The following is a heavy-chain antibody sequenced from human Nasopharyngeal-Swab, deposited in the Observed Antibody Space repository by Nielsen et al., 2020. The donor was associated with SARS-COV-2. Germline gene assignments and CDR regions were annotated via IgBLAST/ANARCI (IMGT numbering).Heavy chain of an antibody. CDR3: ARDSSSSWYEGYDAFDI. Sequence: GESLKISCAGSGFSFSSYSMNWVRQAPGKGLEWVSSISSSSSYIYYADSVKGRFTISRDNAKNSLYLQMNSLRAGDTAVYYCARDSSSSWYEGYDAFDIWGQGTMVTVSS. J-gene: IGHJ3*02. V-gene: IGHV3-21*01. D-gene: IGHD6-13*01. CDR2: ISSSSSYI. CDR1: GFSFSSYS.